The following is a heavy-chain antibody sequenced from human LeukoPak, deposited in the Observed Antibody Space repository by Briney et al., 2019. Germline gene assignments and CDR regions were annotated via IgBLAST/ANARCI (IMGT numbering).Heavy chain of an antibody. Sequence: GGSLKLSCAASGFTFSSYAMSWVRQVPGKGPVWVSRISPDGSATSYAASVKGRFTISRDNAKNTLYLQLNSLRAEDTAVYYCARKFRDNSWVMGYWGQGTLVTVSS. V-gene: IGHV3-74*01. CDR3: ARKFRDNSWVMGY. D-gene: IGHD6-13*01. CDR1: GFTFSSYA. CDR2: ISPDGSAT. J-gene: IGHJ4*02.